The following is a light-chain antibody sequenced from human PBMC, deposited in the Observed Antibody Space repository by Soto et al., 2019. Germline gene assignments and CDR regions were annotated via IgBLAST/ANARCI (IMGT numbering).Light chain of an antibody. CDR1: QSVSSN. CDR2: GAS. CDR3: QQYNNWLET. J-gene: IGKJ5*01. Sequence: EIVLTQSPATLSFSPVERATLSCMASQSVSSNLAWYQQKPGQAPRLLIYGASTRATGIPARFSGSGSGTEFTLTISSLQSEDFAVYYCQQYNNWLETFGQGTRRAIK. V-gene: IGKV3-15*01.